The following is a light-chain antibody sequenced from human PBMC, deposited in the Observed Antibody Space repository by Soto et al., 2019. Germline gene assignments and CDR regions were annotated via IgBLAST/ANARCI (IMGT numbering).Light chain of an antibody. V-gene: IGLV1-40*01. J-gene: IGLJ2*01. CDR1: SSNIGAGYD. CDR2: GNT. CDR3: QSYDSSLGDSV. Sequence: QLVLTQPPSVSGAPGQRVTISCTGSSSNIGAGYDVHWYQQVPGTAPKLLIYGNTNRPSGVPDRFSGSKSGTSASLAITGLQAEDEADYYCQSYDSSLGDSVFGGGTKLTVL.